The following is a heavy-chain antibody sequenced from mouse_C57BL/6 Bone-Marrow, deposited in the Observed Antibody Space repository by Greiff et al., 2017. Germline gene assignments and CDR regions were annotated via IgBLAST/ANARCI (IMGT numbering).Heavy chain of an antibody. CDR1: VYTFTSYW. V-gene: IGHV1-64*01. CDR2: IHPNSGST. CDR3: ARCLRNGGYYAMDY. Sequence: VQLQQPGAELVKPGASVKLSCKASVYTFTSYWMHWVKQRPGQGLEWIGMIHPNSGSTNYNEKFKSKATLTVDKSSSTAYMQLSSLTSEDSAVYYCARCLRNGGYYAMDYWGQGTSVTVSS. J-gene: IGHJ4*01. D-gene: IGHD1-1*01.